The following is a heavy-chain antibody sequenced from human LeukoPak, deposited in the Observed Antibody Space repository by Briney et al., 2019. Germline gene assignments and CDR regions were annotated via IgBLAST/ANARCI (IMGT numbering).Heavy chain of an antibody. J-gene: IGHJ4*02. CDR3: ARVPTVVISKGLDY. CDR1: GYSISSGYY. D-gene: IGHD4-23*01. Sequence: SETLSLACTVSGYSISSGYYWGWIRQPPGKGLGWIGRIYPSGSTSYNPSLNSRVTISVDTSKNQFSLKLSSVTAADTAVYYCARVPTVVISKGLDYWGQGTLVSVSS. V-gene: IGHV4-38-2*02. CDR2: IYPSGST.